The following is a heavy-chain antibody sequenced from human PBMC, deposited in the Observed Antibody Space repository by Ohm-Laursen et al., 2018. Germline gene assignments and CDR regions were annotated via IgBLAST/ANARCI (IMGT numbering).Heavy chain of an antibody. D-gene: IGHD6-19*01. CDR3: SYSSGWSTYYFDY. CDR1: GFTFSSYG. V-gene: IGHV3-30*03. J-gene: IGHJ4*02. Sequence: SLRLSCAASGFTFSSYGMHWVRQAPGKGLEWVAVISYDGSNKYYADSVKGRFTISRDNSKSTLYLQMNSLRAEDTAVYYCSYSSGWSTYYFDYWGQGTLVTVSS. CDR2: ISYDGSNK.